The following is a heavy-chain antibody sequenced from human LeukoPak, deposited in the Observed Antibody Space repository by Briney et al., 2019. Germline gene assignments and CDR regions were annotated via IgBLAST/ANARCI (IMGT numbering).Heavy chain of an antibody. Sequence: SETLSLTCTVSGGSISSGGYYWSWIRQHPGKGLEWIGYIYYSGSTYYNPSLKSRVTISVDTSKNQFSLKLSSVTAADTAVYYCARSPPLGMNSCSSTSCYKRYYYYGMDVWGQGTTVTVSS. D-gene: IGHD2-2*02. J-gene: IGHJ6*02. V-gene: IGHV4-31*02. CDR3: ARSPPLGMNSCSSTSCYKRYYYYGMDV. CDR1: GGSISSGGYY. CDR2: IYYSGST.